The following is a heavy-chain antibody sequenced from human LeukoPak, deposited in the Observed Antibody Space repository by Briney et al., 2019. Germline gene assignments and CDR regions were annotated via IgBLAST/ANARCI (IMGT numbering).Heavy chain of an antibody. D-gene: IGHD6-19*01. Sequence: ASVKVSCKASGYTFTGYYMHWVRQAPGQGLEWMGWINPNSGGTNYAQKFQGRVTMTRDTSISTAYMELSRLRSDDTAVYHCARSAYSSGWPDYWGQGTLVTVSS. CDR3: ARSAYSSGWPDY. CDR2: INPNSGGT. V-gene: IGHV1-2*02. CDR1: GYTFTGYY. J-gene: IGHJ4*02.